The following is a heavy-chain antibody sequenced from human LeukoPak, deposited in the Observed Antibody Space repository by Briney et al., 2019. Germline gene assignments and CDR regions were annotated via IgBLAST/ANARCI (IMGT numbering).Heavy chain of an antibody. V-gene: IGHV3-66*01. CDR1: GFSVSSNY. CDR3: ARSYSTHYYDSSGYYYFDY. D-gene: IGHD3-22*01. CDR2: IYSGGGT. Sequence: GGSLRLSCAVSGFSVSSNYMSWVRQAPGKGLEWVSVIYSGGGTYYADSVKGRFTISRDSSKNTLYLQINSLRAEDTAVYYCARSYSTHYYDSSGYYYFDYWGQGTLVTVSS. J-gene: IGHJ4*02.